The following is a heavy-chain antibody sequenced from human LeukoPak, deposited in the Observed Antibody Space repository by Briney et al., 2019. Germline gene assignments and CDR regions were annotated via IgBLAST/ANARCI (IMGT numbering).Heavy chain of an antibody. V-gene: IGHV4-59*11. CDR3: ARDGFSSGWYEY. CDR2: IYYSGST. J-gene: IGHJ4*02. D-gene: IGHD6-19*01. CDR1: GGTISSHY. Sequence: SETLSFNCTVSGGTISSHYWSWIRQPPGKGLEWIGYIYYSGSTNYNPSLKSRVTISVDTSKNQFSLKLSSVTAADTAVYYCARDGFSSGWYEYWGQGTLVTVSS.